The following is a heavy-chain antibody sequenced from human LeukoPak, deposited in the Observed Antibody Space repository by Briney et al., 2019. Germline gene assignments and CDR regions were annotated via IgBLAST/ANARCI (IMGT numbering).Heavy chain of an antibody. V-gene: IGHV3-23*01. CDR2: ISGSGGST. CDR3: ARVPNYYYDSSAYYRFDY. Sequence: GGSLRLSCAASGFTFSSYAMSWVRQAPGKGLEWVSAISGSGGSTYYADSVKGRFTISRDNAKNSLYLQMNSLRAEDTAVCYCARVPNYYYDSSAYYRFDYWGQGTLVTVSS. CDR1: GFTFSSYA. J-gene: IGHJ4*02. D-gene: IGHD3-22*01.